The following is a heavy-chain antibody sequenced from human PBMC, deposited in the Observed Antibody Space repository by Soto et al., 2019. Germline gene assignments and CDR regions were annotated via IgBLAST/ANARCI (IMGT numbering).Heavy chain of an antibody. D-gene: IGHD5-12*01. CDR1: GFTFSSYA. Sequence: GGSLRLSCAASGFTFSSYAMSWVRQAPGKGLEWVSAISGSGGSTYYADSVKGRFTISRDNSKNTLDLQMNSLRAGDTAVYYCAKDRSGVYSGYDDAYYYYYMDVWGKGTTVTVSS. CDR3: AKDRSGVYSGYDDAYYYYYMDV. J-gene: IGHJ6*03. V-gene: IGHV3-23*01. CDR2: ISGSGGST.